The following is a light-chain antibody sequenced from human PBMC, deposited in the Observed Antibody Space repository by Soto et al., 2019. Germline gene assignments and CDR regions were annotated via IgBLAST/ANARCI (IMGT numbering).Light chain of an antibody. CDR3: QHYNNWLGT. Sequence: EIVLTQSPGTLSLSPGERATLSCRASQSVSSSYLAWYQQKLGQAPRLLIYGASTRATGIPARFSGSGSGTEFFLNISSLQSEDSAIYYCQHYNNWLGTFGGGTKVDI. V-gene: IGKV3-15*01. CDR2: GAS. J-gene: IGKJ4*01. CDR1: QSVSSSY.